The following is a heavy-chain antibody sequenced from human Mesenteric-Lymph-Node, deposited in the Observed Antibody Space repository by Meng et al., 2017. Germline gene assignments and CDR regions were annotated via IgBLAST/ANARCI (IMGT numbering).Heavy chain of an antibody. J-gene: IGHJ4*02. CDR3: ARRGDSSGWFRYFDF. CDR2: INHRGST. D-gene: IGHD6-19*01. V-gene: IGHV4-34*01. Sequence: QEQLQQWGAGLLKPSETLSLTCAVYGGSFSPYYWAWIRQTPEKGLEWIGEINHRGSTTYNPSLESRVTMSADTSKNQFSLRMTSVTAADAAVYFCARRGDSSGWFRYFDFWGQGTLVTVSS. CDR1: GGSFSPYY.